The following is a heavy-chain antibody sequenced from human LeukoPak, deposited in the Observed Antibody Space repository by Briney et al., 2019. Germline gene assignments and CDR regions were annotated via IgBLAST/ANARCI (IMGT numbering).Heavy chain of an antibody. D-gene: IGHD5-12*01. CDR3: AKGSNSGYDYGVKYYFDY. J-gene: IGHJ4*02. CDR1: GFTFSSYA. V-gene: IGHV3-23*01. CDR2: ISGNGGST. Sequence: QPGGSLRLSCAASGFTFSSYAMSWVRQAPGKGLEWVSAISGNGGSTYYADSVKGRFTISRDNSKNALYLQMNSLRAEDTAVYYCAKGSNSGYDYGVKYYFDYWGQGTLVTVSS.